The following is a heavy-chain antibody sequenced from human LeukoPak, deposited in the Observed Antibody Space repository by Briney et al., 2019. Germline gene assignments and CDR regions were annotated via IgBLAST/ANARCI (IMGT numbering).Heavy chain of an antibody. D-gene: IGHD1-26*01. CDR1: GGSVSSGRYY. Sequence: PSETLSLTCTVSGGSVSSGRYYWSWFRQPPGKGLEWIGYVSYSGSTNYNPSLKSRVTISVDTSKNQFSLKLSSVTAADTAVYFCARDSFYSGSDYWGQGTLVTVSS. J-gene: IGHJ4*02. CDR3: ARDSFYSGSDY. CDR2: VSYSGST. V-gene: IGHV4-61*01.